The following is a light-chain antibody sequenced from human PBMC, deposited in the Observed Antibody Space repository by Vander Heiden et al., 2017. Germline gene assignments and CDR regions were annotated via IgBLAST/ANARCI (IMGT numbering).Light chain of an antibody. V-gene: IGLV2-14*03. CDR1: SSDVGGYNY. CDR2: DVS. Sequence: QSALTQPTSVSASPGPTITISCAGTSSDVGGYNYVSWYQQPAGKAPKLMIYDVSNRPSGVSKRFSGSKSGNTASLTIAGLQAEDEADYYCSSLTTTTAVVFGGGTKLTVL. J-gene: IGLJ2*01. CDR3: SSLTTTTAVV.